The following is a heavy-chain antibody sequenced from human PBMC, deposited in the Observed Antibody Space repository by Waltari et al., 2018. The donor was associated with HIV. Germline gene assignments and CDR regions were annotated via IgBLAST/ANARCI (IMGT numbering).Heavy chain of an antibody. D-gene: IGHD2-15*01. CDR3: VPDGSGDTCFYYSGMDV. J-gene: IGHJ6*02. CDR1: GFTFSNYA. CDR2: KTGSGTNT. V-gene: IGHV3-23*01. Sequence: EVQLLESGGGLVQPGGSLRLSCAASGFTFSNYAMSWVRPAPGKGREWVAYKTGSGTNTAHADSVKGRFTTSRDNSMNTLELQMHGLRADDTALYYCVPDGSGDTCFYYSGMDVWGQGTTVTVSS.